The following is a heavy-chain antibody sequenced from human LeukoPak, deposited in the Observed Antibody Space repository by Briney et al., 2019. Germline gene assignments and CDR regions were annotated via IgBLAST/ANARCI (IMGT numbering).Heavy chain of an antibody. Sequence: GGSLRLSCAASGFPFSSYSMNWVRHGPGKGLEWVSNISSSTSTIYSADSVKGRFTICRDNDKNSLYVKMNSMRDEDTSVYYCTIYYNAFDIWGQGTMVTVSS. CDR3: TIYYNAFDI. CDR2: ISSSTSTI. J-gene: IGHJ3*02. CDR1: GFPFSSYS. D-gene: IGHD3-10*01. V-gene: IGHV3-48*02.